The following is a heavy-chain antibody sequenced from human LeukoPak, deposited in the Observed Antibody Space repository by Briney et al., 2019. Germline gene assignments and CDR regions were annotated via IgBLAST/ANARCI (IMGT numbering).Heavy chain of an antibody. CDR2: ISSSGSTI. D-gene: IGHD3-22*01. Sequence: PGGSLRLSCAASGFTFSDYYMSWIRQAPGKGLEWVSYISSSGSTIYYADPVKGRFTISRDNAKNSLYLQMNSLRAEDTAVYYCAREQYYYDSSGYLDYWGQGTLVTVSS. CDR3: AREQYYYDSSGYLDY. V-gene: IGHV3-11*01. CDR1: GFTFSDYY. J-gene: IGHJ4*02.